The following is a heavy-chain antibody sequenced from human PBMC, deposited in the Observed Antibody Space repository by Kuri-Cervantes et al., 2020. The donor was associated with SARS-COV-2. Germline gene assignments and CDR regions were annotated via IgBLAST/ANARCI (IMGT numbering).Heavy chain of an antibody. CDR2: ISSSSSYI. J-gene: IGHJ6*02. V-gene: IGHV3-21*06. CDR1: GFTFSSYS. CDR3: ARVYYYYGMDV. Sequence: GGSLRLSCAASGFTFSSYSMNWVRQAPGKGLEWVSSISSSSSYIYYADSVKGRFTMSRDNAKDSLYLQMNSLRADDTAVYHCARVYYYYGMDVWGQGTTVTVSS.